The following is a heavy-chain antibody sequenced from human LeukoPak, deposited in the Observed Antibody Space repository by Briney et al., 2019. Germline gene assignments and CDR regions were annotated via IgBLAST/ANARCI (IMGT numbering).Heavy chain of an antibody. J-gene: IGHJ6*03. CDR1: GFTFSTYA. CDR2: IRSKAYGGTT. CDR3: TRVDSSSRPYYYYYYMDV. V-gene: IGHV3-49*04. Sequence: PGGSLRLSCAASGFTFSTYAMSWVRQAPGKGLEWVGFIRSKAYGGTTEYAASVKGRFTISRDDSKSIAYLQMNSLKTEDTAVYYCTRVDSSSRPYYYYYYMDVWGKGTTVTISS. D-gene: IGHD6-13*01.